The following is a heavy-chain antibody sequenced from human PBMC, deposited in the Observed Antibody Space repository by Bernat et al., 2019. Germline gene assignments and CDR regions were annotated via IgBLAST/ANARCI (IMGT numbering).Heavy chain of an antibody. V-gene: IGHV3-72*01. CDR2: TRDKAKSYTT. Sequence: EVQLVESGGGLVQPGGSLRLSCAGSGFTLSDHYMDWIRQAPGKGLEWVGLTRDKAKSYTTEYAASVKGRFTISRDDSGNSLYLQMNSLKSVDTAVYYCARLPTSVVVTADWGQGTLVIVSS. D-gene: IGHD2-21*02. CDR3: ARLPTSVVVTAD. CDR1: GFTLSDHY. J-gene: IGHJ4*02.